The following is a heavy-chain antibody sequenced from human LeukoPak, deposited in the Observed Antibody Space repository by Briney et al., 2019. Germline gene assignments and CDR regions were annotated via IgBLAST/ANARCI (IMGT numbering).Heavy chain of an antibody. CDR2: INPSGGST. CDR3: ATPPPYSSGWYHFDY. J-gene: IGHJ4*02. D-gene: IGHD6-19*01. V-gene: IGHV1-46*01. CDR1: GYTFTSYY. Sequence: ASVKVSCKASGYTFTSYYMHWVRQAPGQGLEWMGIINPSGGSTSYAQKFQGRVTITADESTSTAYMELSSLRSEDTAVYYCATPPPYSSGWYHFDYWGQGTLVTVSS.